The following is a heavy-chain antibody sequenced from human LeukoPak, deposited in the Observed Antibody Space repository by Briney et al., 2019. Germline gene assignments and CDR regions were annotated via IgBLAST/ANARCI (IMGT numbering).Heavy chain of an antibody. D-gene: IGHD4/OR15-4a*01. Sequence: GGSLRLSCAVSGFAVSTNNIGWGRHGPRRGEGWVSVIVSGGSTYYADSVKGRFTISRHSSLNTLYLQMTSLRSDDTAVYYCARGGGAANYSFDCWGRGTLVTVSS. CDR2: IVSGGST. CDR3: ARGGGAANYSFDC. V-gene: IGHV3-53*04. J-gene: IGHJ4*02. CDR1: GFAVSTNN.